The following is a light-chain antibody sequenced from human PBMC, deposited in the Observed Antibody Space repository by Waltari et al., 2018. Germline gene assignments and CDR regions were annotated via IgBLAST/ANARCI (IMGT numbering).Light chain of an antibody. CDR3: GTWDSSLSGAV. V-gene: IGLV1-51*02. CDR2: ETS. J-gene: IGLJ7*01. Sequence: QSVLTQPPSVSAAPGQRVTISCSGGSSIIGNNYLSWYRQFPGTAPKLLIYETSERPSGIPGRFSGSKSGTSATLDITGLQAGDEADYYCGTWDSSLSGAVFGGGTHLTVL. CDR1: SSIIGNNY.